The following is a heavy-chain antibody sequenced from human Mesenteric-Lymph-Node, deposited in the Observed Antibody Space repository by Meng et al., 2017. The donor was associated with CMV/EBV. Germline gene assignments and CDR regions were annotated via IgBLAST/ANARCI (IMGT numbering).Heavy chain of an antibody. D-gene: IGHD1-26*01. J-gene: IGHJ4*02. CDR1: GFTFGDYA. Sequence: GESLKISCTTSGFTFGDYAMSWVRQAPGKGLEWVGFIRDKAYGGTTEYAASVKGRFTISRDESKSIVYLQMNSLKTEDTAVYYCSREHLTVGATGPGGYWGQGTLVTVSS. V-gene: IGHV3-49*04. CDR3: SREHLTVGATGPGGY. CDR2: IRDKAYGGTT.